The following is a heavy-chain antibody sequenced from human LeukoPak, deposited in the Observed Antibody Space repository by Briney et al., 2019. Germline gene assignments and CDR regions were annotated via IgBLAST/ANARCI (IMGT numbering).Heavy chain of an antibody. CDR3: ARGEDYYGSGSYYNVLGY. Sequence: SETLSLTCTVSGDSVSSGSYYWSWIRQPPGKGLEWVGYMYYSGSTNYNPSLKSRVTISVDTSKNQFSLKLSSVTAADTAVYYCARGEDYYGSGSYYNVLGYWGRGTLVTVSS. CDR2: MYYSGST. J-gene: IGHJ4*02. CDR1: GDSVSSGSYY. D-gene: IGHD3-10*01. V-gene: IGHV4-61*01.